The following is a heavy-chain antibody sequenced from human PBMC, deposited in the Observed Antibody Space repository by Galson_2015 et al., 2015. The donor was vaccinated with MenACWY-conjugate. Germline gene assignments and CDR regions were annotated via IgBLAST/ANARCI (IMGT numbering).Heavy chain of an antibody. CDR3: VKDSAYDFWSGYSNWFDP. Sequence: SLRLSCAASGFTFSDYWMSWVRQAPGKGLECVANIKKDGSETYYVDSVKGRFTISRDNAKNSLYLQVNSLRAEDTAMYYCVKDSAYDFWSGYSNWFDPWGQGTPVTVSS. CDR2: IKKDGSET. V-gene: IGHV3-7*03. CDR1: GFTFSDYW. J-gene: IGHJ5*02. D-gene: IGHD3-3*01.